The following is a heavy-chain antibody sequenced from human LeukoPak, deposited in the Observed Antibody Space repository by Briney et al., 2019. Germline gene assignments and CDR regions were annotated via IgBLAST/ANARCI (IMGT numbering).Heavy chain of an antibody. CDR1: GFTFSSYA. V-gene: IGHV3-23*01. CDR2: ISGSGGST. Sequence: PGGSLRLSCAASGFTFSSYAMSWVRQAPGKGLEWVSAISGSGGSTYYADSVKGRLTISRDNSKNTLYLQMNSLRAEDTAVYYCAKDSKGIAVAGPDYWGQGTLVTVSS. CDR3: AKDSKGIAVAGPDY. J-gene: IGHJ4*02. D-gene: IGHD6-19*01.